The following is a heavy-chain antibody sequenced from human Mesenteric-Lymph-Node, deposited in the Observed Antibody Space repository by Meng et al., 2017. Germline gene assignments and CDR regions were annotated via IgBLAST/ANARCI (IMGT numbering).Heavy chain of an antibody. J-gene: IGHJ4*02. CDR2: ISAYNGQT. CDR3: ARGIAAAIDY. Sequence: VEVVGSGAGVREPGASLKVSCKASGYTFINYGISWVRQAPGQGLEWMGWISAYNGQTNYAQKFQGRVIMTTDTSTSTGYRDLRSLTSDDTAVYYCARGIAAAIDYWGQGTLVTVSS. D-gene: IGHD6-13*01. V-gene: IGHV1-18*01. CDR1: GYTFINYG.